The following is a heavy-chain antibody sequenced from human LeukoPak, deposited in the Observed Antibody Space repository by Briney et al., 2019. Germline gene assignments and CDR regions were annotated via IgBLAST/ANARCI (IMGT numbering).Heavy chain of an antibody. D-gene: IGHD2-21*01. CDR3: AKYFGFCGVTGCPAGWCMDV. CDR2: ISKIGDT. J-gene: IGHJ6*03. CDR1: GFTFSRFA. V-gene: IGHV3-23*01. Sequence: GGSLRLSCAASGFTFSRFAMGWVRQTPGKGLEWVSTISKIGDTYFADSVKGRFSISRENYKATLYLQMSSLRAEDTAVYYCAKYFGFCGVTGCPAGWCMDVWGTGTTVTVSS.